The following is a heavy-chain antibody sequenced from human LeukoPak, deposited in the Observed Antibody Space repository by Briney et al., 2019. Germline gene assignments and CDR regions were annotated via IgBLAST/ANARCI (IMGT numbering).Heavy chain of an antibody. Sequence: PGGSLRLSCAASGFTFSSYSMNWVRQAPGKGLEWVSSISSSSSYIYYADSVKGRLTISRDNAKNSLYLQMNSLRAEDTAVYYCARDLLAVAGSYWGQGTLVTVSS. D-gene: IGHD6-19*01. V-gene: IGHV3-21*01. CDR3: ARDLLAVAGSY. CDR2: ISSSSSYI. J-gene: IGHJ4*02. CDR1: GFTFSSYS.